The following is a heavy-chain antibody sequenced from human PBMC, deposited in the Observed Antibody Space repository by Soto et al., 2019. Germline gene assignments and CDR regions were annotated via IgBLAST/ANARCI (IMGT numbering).Heavy chain of an antibody. Sequence: PSETLSLTCTVSGGSISSGGYYWSWIRQHPGKGLEWIGYIYYSGSTYYNPSLKSRVTISVDTSKNQFSLKLSSVTAADTAVYYCAGDSMWVTTNYYYGMDVWGQGTTVTVSS. CDR2: IYYSGST. V-gene: IGHV4-31*03. J-gene: IGHJ6*02. D-gene: IGHD4-4*01. CDR1: GGSISSGGYY. CDR3: AGDSMWVTTNYYYGMDV.